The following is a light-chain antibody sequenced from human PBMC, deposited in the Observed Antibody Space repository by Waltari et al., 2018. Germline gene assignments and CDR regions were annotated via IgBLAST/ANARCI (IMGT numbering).Light chain of an antibody. CDR2: GSS. CDR3: QHTTDWPPAFT. Sequence: EVVLTQSPATLSLYPGEGDTLSCRASQSVSAYLAWYQQKPGQAPRLLIYGSSTRATGVPDRFSGRASGTDFSLTISSVEPEDFAVYYCQHTTDWPPAFTFGPGTRVDLK. J-gene: IGKJ3*01. V-gene: IGKV3-11*01. CDR1: QSVSAY.